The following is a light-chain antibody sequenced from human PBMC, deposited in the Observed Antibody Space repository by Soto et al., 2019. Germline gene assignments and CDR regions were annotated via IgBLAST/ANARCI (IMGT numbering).Light chain of an antibody. J-gene: IGLJ1*01. CDR1: SSDVGGYDY. CDR2: DVS. CDR3: TSYTTSSTYV. V-gene: IGLV2-14*01. Sequence: QSALTQPASVSGSPGQSITISCTGTSSDVGGYDYVSWYQQHPGKAPEVMIYDVSNRPSGVSSRFSGSKSGNTASLTISGLKAEDEADYYCTSYTTSSTYVFGTGTKLTVL.